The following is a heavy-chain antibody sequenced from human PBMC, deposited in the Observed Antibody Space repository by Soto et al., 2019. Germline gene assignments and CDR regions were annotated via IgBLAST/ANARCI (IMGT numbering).Heavy chain of an antibody. CDR1: GFTFSSYG. Sequence: PGGALRLSCAASGFTFSSYGMHWVRQATGKGLEWVAVISYDGSNKYYADSVKGRFTISRDNSKNTLYLQMNSLRAEDTAVYYCAKDGNTAMVTPLDYWGQGTLVTVSS. CDR3: AKDGNTAMVTPLDY. V-gene: IGHV3-30*18. CDR2: ISYDGSNK. D-gene: IGHD5-18*01. J-gene: IGHJ4*02.